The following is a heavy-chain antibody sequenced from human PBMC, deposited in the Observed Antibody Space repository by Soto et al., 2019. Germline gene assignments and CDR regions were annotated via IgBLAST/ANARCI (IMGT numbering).Heavy chain of an antibody. V-gene: IGHV1-69*01. J-gene: IGHJ6*02. CDR3: ARYSSSSDGYYYYCAMDV. CDR1: GGTFSSYA. CDR2: IIPIFGTA. D-gene: IGHD6-6*01. Sequence: QVQLVQSGAEVKKPGSSVKVSCKASGGTFSSYAISWVRQAPGQGREWMGGIIPIFGTANYAQKFQGRVTITAHESTSTFNMELSSLGTEDTPAYYCARYSSSSDGYYYYCAMDVSVQVATVTVSS.